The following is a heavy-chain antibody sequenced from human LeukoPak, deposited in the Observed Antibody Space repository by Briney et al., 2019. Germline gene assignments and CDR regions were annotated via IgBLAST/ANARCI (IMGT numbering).Heavy chain of an antibody. CDR1: GYTFTSYY. V-gene: IGHV1-46*03. CDR3: GRATQTLYYFLY. J-gene: IGHJ4*02. D-gene: IGHD2/OR15-2a*01. Sequence: ASVKVSCKASGYTFTSYYIHWVRQAPGHGLERMGIINPSGGSTSYAQKFQGRVTMTTDTSTSTVYMELSSLRSEDTAVYYCGRATQTLYYFLYWGQGTLVTVSS. CDR2: INPSGGST.